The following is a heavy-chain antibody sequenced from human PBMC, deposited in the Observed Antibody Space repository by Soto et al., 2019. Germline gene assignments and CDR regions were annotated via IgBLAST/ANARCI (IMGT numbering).Heavy chain of an antibody. V-gene: IGHV1-46*01. CDR1: GYTFTSYY. J-gene: IGHJ3*02. Sequence: ASVKVSCKASGYTFTSYYMNWVRQAPGQGLEWLGIINPSGGYTTYAQRFLGRVTMTSDTSTSTVHMELGSLTSEDTAVYYCAAGGELRYFDWLFDYAFDIWGEGTMVTVSS. CDR3: AAGGELRYFDWLFDYAFDI. CDR2: INPSGGYT. D-gene: IGHD3-9*01.